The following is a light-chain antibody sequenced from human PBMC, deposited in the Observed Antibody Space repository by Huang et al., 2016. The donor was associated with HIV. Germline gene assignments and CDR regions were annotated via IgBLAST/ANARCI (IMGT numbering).Light chain of an antibody. CDR1: QSVSSN. V-gene: IGKV3-15*01. J-gene: IGKJ1*01. Sequence: EIVMTQSAATLSVSPGERATLSCRASQSVSSNLAWYQQKPGQAPRLLIFGASTRATGVPARFSGSGSGTEFTLIISSLKSEDFAVYYCQQYDNWPPTFGQGTKVKIK. CDR3: QQYDNWPPT. CDR2: GAS.